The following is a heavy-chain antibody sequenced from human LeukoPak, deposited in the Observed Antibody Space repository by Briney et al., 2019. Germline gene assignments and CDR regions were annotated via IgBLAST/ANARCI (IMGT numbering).Heavy chain of an antibody. V-gene: IGHV3-11*06. CDR2: ISSSSSYT. CDR3: ARGNYGSGSYYLDY. J-gene: IGHJ4*02. D-gene: IGHD3-10*01. CDR1: GFNFSDYY. Sequence: GGSLRLSCAASGFNFSDYYMSWIRQAPGKGLEWVSYISSSSSYTNYADSVKGRFTISRDNAKNSLYLQMNSLRAEDTAVYYCARGNYGSGSYYLDYWGQGALVTVSS.